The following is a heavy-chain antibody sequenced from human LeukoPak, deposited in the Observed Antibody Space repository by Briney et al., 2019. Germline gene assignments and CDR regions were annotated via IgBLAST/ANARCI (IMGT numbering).Heavy chain of an antibody. J-gene: IGHJ5*02. CDR2: IYYSGST. CDR1: GGSISSYY. CDR3: ARGDDTSFDP. D-gene: IGHD3-9*01. V-gene: IGHV4-59*01. Sequence: SETLSLTCTVSGGSISSYYWSWIRQPPGKGLEWIGYIYYSGSTNYNPSLKSRVTISVDTSKNQFSLKLSSVTAADTAVYYCARGDDTSFDPWGQGTLVTVS.